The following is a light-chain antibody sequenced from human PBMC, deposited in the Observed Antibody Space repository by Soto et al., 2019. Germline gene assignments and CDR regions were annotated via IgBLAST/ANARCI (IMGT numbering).Light chain of an antibody. CDR3: QSFDSSLRGFV. J-gene: IGLJ1*01. V-gene: IGLV1-40*01. CDR2: DNN. Sequence: QSVLTQPPSVSGAPGQRVTISCIGSSSNIGAGYHVHWYQQLPGTAPKLLISDNNNRPSGVPDRFSGSKSGTSASLAISGLQAEDESDYYCQSFDSSLRGFVFGTGTKLTVL. CDR1: SSNIGAGYH.